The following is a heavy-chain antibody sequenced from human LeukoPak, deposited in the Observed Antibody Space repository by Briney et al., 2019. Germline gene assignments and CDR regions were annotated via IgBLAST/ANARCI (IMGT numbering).Heavy chain of an antibody. CDR1: GVSISSSNSY. D-gene: IGHD1-26*01. Sequence: NPSETLSLTCTVSGVSISSSNSYWGWIRQPPGKGLEWIGSIYYSGNTYYNASLKSQVSISIDTSKNQCSLKLSSVTAADTAVYYCARVGWETPVWGQGTLVTVSS. CDR2: IYYSGNT. V-gene: IGHV4-39*07. J-gene: IGHJ4*02. CDR3: ARVGWETPV.